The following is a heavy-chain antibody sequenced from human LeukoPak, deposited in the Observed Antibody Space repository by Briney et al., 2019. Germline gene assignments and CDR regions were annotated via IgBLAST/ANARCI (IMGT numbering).Heavy chain of an antibody. D-gene: IGHD3-22*01. CDR2: VNSDGSST. CDR1: GFTFSSYW. Sequence: GGSLRLSCAASGFTFSSYWIHWVRQAPGKGLVWVSRVNSDGSSTSYADSVKGRFTISRDNAKNTLYLQMNSLRAEDTAVYYCASANYYDSSGYYHYYFDSWGQGTLVTVSS. V-gene: IGHV3-74*01. J-gene: IGHJ4*02. CDR3: ASANYYDSSGYYHYYFDS.